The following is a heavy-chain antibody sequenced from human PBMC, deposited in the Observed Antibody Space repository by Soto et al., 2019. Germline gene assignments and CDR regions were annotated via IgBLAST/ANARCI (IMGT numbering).Heavy chain of an antibody. J-gene: IGHJ4*02. CDR3: EKGEKAAVFNFDS. Sequence: PGGSLRLSCAASGFTFSSYAMSWVRQAPGKGLEWVSAISGSGGSTYYADSVKGRFTISRDNSKNTLYLQMNSLRAEDTAVYYWEKGEKAAVFNFDSGGQETLVPVP. CDR1: GFTFSSYA. D-gene: IGHD3-16*01. V-gene: IGHV3-23*01. CDR2: ISGSGGST.